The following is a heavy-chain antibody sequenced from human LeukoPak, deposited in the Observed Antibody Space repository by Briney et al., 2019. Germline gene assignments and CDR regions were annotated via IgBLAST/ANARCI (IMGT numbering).Heavy chain of an antibody. CDR1: GFTFSDYY. D-gene: IGHD5-18*01. J-gene: IGHJ4*02. V-gene: IGHV3-11*01. CDR3: ARDMDTAMVTNPPAY. CDR2: ISSSGSTI. Sequence: GGSLRLSCAASGFTFSDYYMSWIRQAPGKGLEWVSYISSSGSTIYYADSVKGRFTISRDNAKNSLYLQMNSLRAEDAAVYYCARDMDTAMVTNPPAYWGQGTLVTVSS.